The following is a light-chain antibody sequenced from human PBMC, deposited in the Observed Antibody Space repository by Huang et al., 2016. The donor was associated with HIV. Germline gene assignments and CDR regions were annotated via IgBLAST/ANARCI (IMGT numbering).Light chain of an antibody. CDR3: QQYNNWPPWT. V-gene: IGKV3-15*01. Sequence: EIVMTQSPATLSVSPGERATLSCRASQSVSSNLAWYQQRPGQAPRRLIHDATTRATGIPARFSGSGSGTKFTLTISSLQSEDFALYYCQQYNNWPPWTFGQGTKVEIK. CDR1: QSVSSN. J-gene: IGKJ1*01. CDR2: DAT.